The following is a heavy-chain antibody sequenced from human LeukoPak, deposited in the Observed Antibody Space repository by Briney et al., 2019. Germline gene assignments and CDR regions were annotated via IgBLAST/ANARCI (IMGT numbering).Heavy chain of an antibody. D-gene: IGHD3-10*01. J-gene: IGHJ4*02. CDR1: GGSISSSGYY. CDR3: ARLTSTVWFGELYRYYFDY. V-gene: IGHV4-39*01. CDR2: IYYSGST. Sequence: SETLSLTCSVSGGSISSSGYYWGWIRQPPGKGLEWIGSIYYSGSTYYNPSLKSRVTISVDTSKNQFSLNLRSVTAADTAMYYCARLTSTVWFGELYRYYFDYWGQGTLVTVSS.